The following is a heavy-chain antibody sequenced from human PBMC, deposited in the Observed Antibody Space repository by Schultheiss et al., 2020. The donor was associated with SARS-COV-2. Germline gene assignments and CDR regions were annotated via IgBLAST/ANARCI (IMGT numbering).Heavy chain of an antibody. D-gene: IGHD2-15*01. CDR1: GGSISSGGYY. J-gene: IGHJ4*02. CDR3: ARGPAVVAATRYFDY. V-gene: IGHV4-31*03. Sequence: SETLSLTCTVSGGSISSGGYYWSWIRQHPGKGLEWIGYIYYSGSTYYNPSLKSRVTISVDTSKNQFSLKLSSVTAADTAVYYCARGPAVVAATRYFDYWGQGTLVTVSS. CDR2: IYYSGST.